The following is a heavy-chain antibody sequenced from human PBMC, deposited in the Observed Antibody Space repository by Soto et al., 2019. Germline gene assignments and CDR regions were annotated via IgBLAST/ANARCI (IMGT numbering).Heavy chain of an antibody. J-gene: IGHJ4*02. CDR1: GFSFSDYY. Sequence: QVQLVESGGGLVKPGGSLRLSCAASGFSFSDYYMNWIRQAPGKGLEWISYISSSATYTNYADSVRGRFTISRDSAKNSVYLQMNGLRAEDTAVYYCARSKLVVEGRFDYWGQGTLVNVSS. CDR3: ARSKLVVEGRFDY. D-gene: IGHD3-22*01. V-gene: IGHV3-11*06. CDR2: ISSSATYT.